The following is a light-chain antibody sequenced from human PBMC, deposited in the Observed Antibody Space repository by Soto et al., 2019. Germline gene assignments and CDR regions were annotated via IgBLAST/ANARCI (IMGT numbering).Light chain of an antibody. CDR3: QHYNSYSEA. CDR1: QTISSW. Sequence: DIQMTQSPSTLSGSVGDRVTITCGASQTISSWLDWYQQKPGKAPKLLIYKASTLKSGVPSRFSGSGYGTELTITISSLQNDDFATYYCQHYNSYSEAFGHGTKVDIK. J-gene: IGKJ1*01. V-gene: IGKV1-5*03. CDR2: KAS.